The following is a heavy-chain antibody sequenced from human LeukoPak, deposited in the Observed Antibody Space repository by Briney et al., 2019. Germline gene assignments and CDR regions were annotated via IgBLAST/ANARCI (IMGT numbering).Heavy chain of an antibody. CDR3: ARDAYRDRYFDF. J-gene: IGHJ4*02. V-gene: IGHV3-7*01. D-gene: IGHD4-11*01. CDR1: GFIFNNYW. CDR2: IKQGGSEK. Sequence: GGSLRLSCAASGFIFNNYWMSWVRQAPGKGLEWVANIKQGGSEKYYVDSVKGRFTISRDSAKNSVYLQMNSLRAEDTAVYYCARDAYRDRYFDFWGQGSLVTVSS.